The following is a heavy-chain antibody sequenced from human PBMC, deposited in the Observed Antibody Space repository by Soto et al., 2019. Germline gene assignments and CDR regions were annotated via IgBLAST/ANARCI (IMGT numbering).Heavy chain of an antibody. CDR2: IYYSGST. Sequence: QVQLQESGPGLVKPSQTLSLTCTVSGGSISSGDYYWSWIRQPPGKGLEWIGYIYYSGSTYYNPSLKSRVTISVDTSKNQFSLKLSSVTAADTAVYYCARDSGDGYNYDYFDYWGQGTLVTVSS. D-gene: IGHD1-1*01. V-gene: IGHV4-30-4*01. J-gene: IGHJ4*02. CDR1: GGSISSGDYY. CDR3: ARDSGDGYNYDYFDY.